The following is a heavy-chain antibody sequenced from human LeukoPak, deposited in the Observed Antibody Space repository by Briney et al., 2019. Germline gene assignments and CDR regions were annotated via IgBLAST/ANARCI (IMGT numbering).Heavy chain of an antibody. CDR3: AKDPSFGVVTHGDY. J-gene: IGHJ4*02. CDR2: ISSSSGTTT. Sequence: GGSLRLSCAASGFTFSDYYMSWIRQAPGKGLEWVSYISSSSGTTTHYADSAKGRFTISRDNSKNTLYLQMNSLRAEDTAVYYCAKDPSFGVVTHGDYWGQGTLVTVSS. D-gene: IGHD3-3*01. CDR1: GFTFSDYY. V-gene: IGHV3-11*04.